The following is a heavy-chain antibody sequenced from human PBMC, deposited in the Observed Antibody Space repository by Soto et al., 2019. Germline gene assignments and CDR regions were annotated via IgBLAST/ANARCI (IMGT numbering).Heavy chain of an antibody. Sequence: QVQLQQSGPGLVKPSETLSLTCTVSGGSITSYYWSWIRQRPGKGLVWIGYIYYSGGTSYNPSLKGRVTTSVATSLNPFSLRLSAGTAPDTAVDYCASQYGRAFDFWGPGTGVSVSS. CDR1: GGSITSYY. D-gene: IGHD4-17*01. CDR3: ASQYGRAFDF. V-gene: IGHV4-59*08. J-gene: IGHJ4*02. CDR2: IYYSGGT.